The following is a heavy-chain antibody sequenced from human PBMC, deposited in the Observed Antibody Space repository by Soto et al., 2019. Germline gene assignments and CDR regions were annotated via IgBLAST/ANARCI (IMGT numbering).Heavy chain of an antibody. Sequence: PGRLHRLSKTALWCNFVSHSRNWVRQAPGKLLVWVSRIHMVGSRTTYANSVKCRFTISRDNAKNTLYLQMASLRVEDTAVYCCARGDVGAFDICGQGPMVTVSS. CDR3: ARGDVGAFDI. CDR2: IHMVGSRT. CDR1: WCNFVSHS. J-gene: IGHJ3*02. V-gene: IGHV3-74*03. D-gene: IGHD1-26*01.